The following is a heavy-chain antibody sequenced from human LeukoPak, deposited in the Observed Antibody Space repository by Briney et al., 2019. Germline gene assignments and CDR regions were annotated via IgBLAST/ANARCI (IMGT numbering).Heavy chain of an antibody. J-gene: IGHJ6*02. CDR2: IDSDGRDT. Sequence: GGSLRLSCVASGFTFTSYWIHWVRQAPGEGLAWVSRIDSDGRDTIYADSVKGRFTISRDNAKNTLYLQMSSLRAEDTVIYYCAKEYCSGDNCHSYGMDVWGQGTTVTVSS. V-gene: IGHV3-74*01. D-gene: IGHD2-15*01. CDR3: AKEYCSGDNCHSYGMDV. CDR1: GFTFTSYW.